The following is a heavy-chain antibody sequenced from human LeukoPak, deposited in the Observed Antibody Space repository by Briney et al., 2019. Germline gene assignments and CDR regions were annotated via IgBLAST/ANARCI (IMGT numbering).Heavy chain of an antibody. CDR3: AKSRSGSANWALRIFDN. CDR1: GFNLSSYA. CDR2: ISGSGGST. J-gene: IGHJ4*02. D-gene: IGHD3-10*01. V-gene: IGHV3-23*01. Sequence: GGSLRLSCAASGFNLSSYAMSWVRQAPGKGLEWVSAISGSGGSTYYADSVKGRFTISRDNSKNTLYLQMNSLRAEDTAVYYCAKSRSGSANWALRIFDNWGQGTLVSVSS.